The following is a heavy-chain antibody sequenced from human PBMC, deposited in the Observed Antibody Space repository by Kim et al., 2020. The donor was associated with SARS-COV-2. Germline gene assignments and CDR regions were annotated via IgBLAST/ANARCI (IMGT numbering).Heavy chain of an antibody. CDR3: ARGPTSRQATTGGEYFQQ. V-gene: IGHV4-34*01. CDR2: INVTGRT. CDR1: GGSFSDYY. D-gene: IGHD1-1*01. Sequence: SETLSLTCAVHGGSFSDYYWAWIRQSPGKGLEWIGEINVTGRTKYNPSLKSRVTISIDTSENQFSLTIISVTAADTAVYYCARGPTSRQATTGGEYFQQWGQGTLVRVSS. J-gene: IGHJ1*01.